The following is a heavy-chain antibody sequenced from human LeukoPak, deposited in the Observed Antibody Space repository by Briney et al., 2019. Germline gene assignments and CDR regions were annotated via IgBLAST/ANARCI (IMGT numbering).Heavy chain of an antibody. CDR2: ISYDGSNK. J-gene: IGHJ5*02. D-gene: IGHD6-19*01. V-gene: IGHV3-30-3*01. CDR1: GLTFSSYA. Sequence: GGSLRLSCAASGLTFSSYAMHWVRQAPGKGLEWVAVISYDGSNKYYADSVKGRFTISRDNSKNTLYLQMNSLRAEDTAVYYCARDVPVAGTPPGDWFDPWGQGTLVTVSS. CDR3: ARDVPVAGTPPGDWFDP.